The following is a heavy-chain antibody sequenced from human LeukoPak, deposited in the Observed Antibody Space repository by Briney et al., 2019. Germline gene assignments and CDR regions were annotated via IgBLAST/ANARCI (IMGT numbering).Heavy chain of an antibody. V-gene: IGHV3-23*01. D-gene: IGHD3-22*01. CDR2: ISGSGGGT. CDR1: GFTFSTYG. Sequence: GGSLRLSCAASGFTFSTYGMSWVRQAPGKGLEWVSSISGSGGGTYYGDSVRGRFIISRDNSKNTLYLRMSSLRAEDTAVYYCAKGAYDSSGYPKNWFDPWGQGTLVTVSS. CDR3: AKGAYDSSGYPKNWFDP. J-gene: IGHJ5*02.